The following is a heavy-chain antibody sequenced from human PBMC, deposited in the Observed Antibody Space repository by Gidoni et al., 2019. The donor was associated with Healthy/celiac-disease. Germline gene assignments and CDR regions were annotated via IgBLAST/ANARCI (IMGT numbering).Heavy chain of an antibody. D-gene: IGHD2-21*02. CDR1: GTTFSSYA. J-gene: IGHJ6*02. CDR3: ARRDGGNSYYYYYGMDV. V-gene: IGHV1-69*01. CDR2: IIPIFGTA. Sequence: QVQLVQSGAEVKKPGSSVKVSCKASGTTFSSYAISWVRQAPGQGLEWMGGIIPIFGTANYAQKFQGRVTITADESTSTAYMELSSLRSEDTAVYYCARRDGGNSYYYYYGMDVWGQGTTVTVSS.